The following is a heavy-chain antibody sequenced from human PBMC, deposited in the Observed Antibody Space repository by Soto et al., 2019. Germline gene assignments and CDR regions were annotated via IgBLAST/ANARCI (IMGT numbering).Heavy chain of an antibody. CDR2: ISGSSYI. CDR1: GFTFSSYS. J-gene: IGHJ5*02. V-gene: IGHV3-21*04. D-gene: IGHD3-22*01. Sequence: PGGSLRLSCAASGFTFSSYSMNWVRQAPGKGLEWVSSISGSSYIYYADSVKARFTISRDNAKNSLYLQMNSLRVEDTAVYYCERDSFPYYHNSTGYGEAFDPWGQGTVVTVSS. CDR3: ERDSFPYYHNSTGYGEAFDP.